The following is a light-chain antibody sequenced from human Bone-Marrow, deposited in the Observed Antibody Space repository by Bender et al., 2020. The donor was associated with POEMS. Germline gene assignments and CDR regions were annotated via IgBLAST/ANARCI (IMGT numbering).Light chain of an antibody. CDR2: EVS. V-gene: IGLV2-23*02. Sequence: QSALTQPHSVSGSPGQSITISCTGTSSDVGSYNLVSWYQQHPGKAPKLMIYEVSKRPSGVSNRFSGSKSGNTASLTISGLQAEDEADYYCCSYAGSWVFGGGTKLTVL. CDR3: CSYAGSWV. J-gene: IGLJ3*02. CDR1: SSDVGSYNL.